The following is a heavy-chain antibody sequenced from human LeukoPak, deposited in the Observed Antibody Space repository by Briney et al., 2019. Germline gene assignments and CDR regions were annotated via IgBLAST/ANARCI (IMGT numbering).Heavy chain of an antibody. Sequence: GGSLRLSCAASGFTVSSNYMSWVRQAPGKGLEWVSVIYSGGSTYYADSVKGRFTISRDNSKNTLYLQMSSLRAEDTAVYYCARETTVTGYYYYGMDVWGQETTVTVSS. CDR2: IYSGGST. CDR3: ARETTVTGYYYYGMDV. J-gene: IGHJ6*02. V-gene: IGHV3-53*01. CDR1: GFTVSSNY. D-gene: IGHD4-11*01.